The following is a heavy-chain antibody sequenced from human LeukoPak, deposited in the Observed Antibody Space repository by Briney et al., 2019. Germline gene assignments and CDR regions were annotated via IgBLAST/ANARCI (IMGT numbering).Heavy chain of an antibody. CDR1: GFTVGTNY. J-gene: IGHJ6*02. CDR3: ARRPYSKYDFYYGMDV. Sequence: PGGSLRLSCAASGFTVGTNYMNWVRQAPGKGLEWVSMIYSGGSTSYADSVKGRSTISRDNSKNTLYLQMNSLRAEDTAVYYCARRPYSKYDFYYGMDVWGQGTTVTVSS. CDR2: IYSGGST. V-gene: IGHV3-66*01. D-gene: IGHD4-11*01.